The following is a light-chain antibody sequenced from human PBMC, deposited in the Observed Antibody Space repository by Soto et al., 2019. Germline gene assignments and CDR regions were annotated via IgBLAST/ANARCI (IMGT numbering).Light chain of an antibody. J-gene: IGLJ2*01. CDR1: NSNIGSNP. V-gene: IGLV1-44*01. CDR2: NSD. CDR3: ATWDDSLSGVV. Sequence: QSVLTQPPSASGTPGQRFTISCSGSNSNIGSNPVNWYQHFPGTAPKLLIYNSDQRPSGVPDRFSGSKSGTSASLAISGLQSEDEADYYCATWDDSLSGVVFGGGTKLTVL.